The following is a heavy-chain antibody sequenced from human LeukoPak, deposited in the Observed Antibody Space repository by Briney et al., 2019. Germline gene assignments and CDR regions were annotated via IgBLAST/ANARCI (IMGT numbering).Heavy chain of an antibody. V-gene: IGHV3-33*01. CDR2: IWYDGSNK. J-gene: IGHJ4*02. CDR3: ARDFYLYDRRGNPLGY. Sequence: GRSLRLSCAASGFTFSSYGMHWVRQAPGKGLEWVAVIWYDGSNKYYADSVKGRFTISRDNSKNTLHLQMNSLRAEDTAVYYCARDFYLYDRRGNPLGYWGQGTLVTVSS. CDR1: GFTFSSYG. D-gene: IGHD5/OR15-5a*01.